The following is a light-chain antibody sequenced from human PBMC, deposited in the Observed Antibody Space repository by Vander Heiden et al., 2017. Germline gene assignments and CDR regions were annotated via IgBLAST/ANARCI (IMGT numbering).Light chain of an antibody. J-gene: IGKJ2*01. CDR3: QQRSNWPPYT. CDR2: DAS. V-gene: IGKV3-11*01. Sequence: SPATLSLSPGARATLSCRSSQRVSSYLACYHQKPGQAPSLLIYDASNRATGIPARFSGSGAGTDFTLTISSLEPEDFAVYYCQQRSNWPPYTFGQGTKLEIK. CDR1: QRVSSY.